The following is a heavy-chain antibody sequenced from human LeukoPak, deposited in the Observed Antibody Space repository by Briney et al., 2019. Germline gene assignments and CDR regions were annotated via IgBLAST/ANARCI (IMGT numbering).Heavy chain of an antibody. CDR2: INQGGSER. D-gene: IGHD2-2*01. CDR1: GFIFRDYW. J-gene: IGHJ4*02. CDR3: ARLAVPPGNRGWYYEQ. V-gene: IGHV3-7*03. Sequence: GGSLRLSCAASGFIFRDYWMSWFRQGPGEGPEWVANINQGGSERYYVDSVKGRFTISRDNAKNSLDLQMNSLRVEDTAIYYCARLAVPPGNRGWYYEQWGQGTLVTVSS.